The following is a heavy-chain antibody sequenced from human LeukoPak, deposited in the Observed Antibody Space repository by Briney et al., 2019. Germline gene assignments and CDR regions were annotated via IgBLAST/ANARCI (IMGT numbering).Heavy chain of an antibody. Sequence: GASVKVSCKASGCTFTTYYIHWVRQAPGQGLEWMGVINPSGGSTSFAQKFQARLTMTRDTSTSTVYMELSGLRSEDTAVYYCAREIVVVPAAMGSDPWGQGTLVTVSS. J-gene: IGHJ5*02. V-gene: IGHV1-46*01. CDR1: GCTFTTYY. D-gene: IGHD2-2*01. CDR3: AREIVVVPAAMGSDP. CDR2: INPSGGST.